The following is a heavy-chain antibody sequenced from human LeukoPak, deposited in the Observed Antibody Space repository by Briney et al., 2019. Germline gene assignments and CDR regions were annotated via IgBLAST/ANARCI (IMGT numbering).Heavy chain of an antibody. V-gene: IGHV3-9*01. J-gene: IGHJ6*02. CDR1: GFTFDVYA. D-gene: IGHD6-13*01. CDR3: AKGVSIAAAAHSYNYGTDV. Sequence: SLSLFCAASGFTFDVYAMYWVPRSPGRGLEWLSGICWNSCSIGCAVSVGGRFTISRDNPKISVYLQMNSLRSDDTAVYYCAKGVSIAAAAHSYNYGTDVWGQGTTVSVSS. CDR2: ICWNSCSI.